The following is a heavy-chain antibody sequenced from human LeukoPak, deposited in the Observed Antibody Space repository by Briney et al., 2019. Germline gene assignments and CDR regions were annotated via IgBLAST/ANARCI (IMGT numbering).Heavy chain of an antibody. CDR3: ARDKSSPEYYYDSSGYYSN. J-gene: IGHJ4*02. CDR2: INPSGGST. CDR1: GYTFTSYY. D-gene: IGHD3-22*01. Sequence: GASVKVSCKASGYTFTSYYMHWVRQAPGQGLEWMGIINPSGGSTSYAQKFQGRVTMTRDTSTSTVYMELSSLRSEDTAVYYCARDKSSPEYYYDSSGYYSNWGQGTPVTVSS. V-gene: IGHV1-46*03.